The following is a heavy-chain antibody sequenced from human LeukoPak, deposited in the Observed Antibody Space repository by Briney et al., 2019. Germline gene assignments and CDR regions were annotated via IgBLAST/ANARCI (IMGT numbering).Heavy chain of an antibody. Sequence: SVKVSCKASGGTFSSYAISWVRQAPGQGLEWMGRIIPILGIANYAQKFQGRVTITADKSTSTAYMELSRLRSEDTAVYYCARLHDMAVAAPGWFDPWGQGTLVTVSS. CDR2: IIPILGIA. D-gene: IGHD6-19*01. CDR1: GGTFSSYA. CDR3: ARLHDMAVAAPGWFDP. V-gene: IGHV1-69*04. J-gene: IGHJ5*02.